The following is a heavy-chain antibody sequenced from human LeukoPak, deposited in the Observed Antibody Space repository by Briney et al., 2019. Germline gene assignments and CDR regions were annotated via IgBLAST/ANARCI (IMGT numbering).Heavy chain of an antibody. V-gene: IGHV3-9*01. Sequence: GGSLRLSCAASGFTFDDYAMHWVRQAPGKGLEWVSGMSWNSGRIGYADSVKGRFTISRDNARNSLYLQMNSLRAEDTALYYCAKDGTYYYGSGTYYTHFDYWGQGTLDTVSS. CDR1: GFTFDDYA. D-gene: IGHD3-10*01. CDR3: AKDGTYYYGSGTYYTHFDY. J-gene: IGHJ4*02. CDR2: MSWNSGRI.